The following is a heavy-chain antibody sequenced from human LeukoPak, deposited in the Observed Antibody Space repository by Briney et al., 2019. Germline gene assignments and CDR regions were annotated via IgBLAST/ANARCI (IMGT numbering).Heavy chain of an antibody. D-gene: IGHD3-10*01. CDR3: ARKSGSGSYHSPFGN. CDR1: GGSISSSSYY. CDR2: IYYSGST. J-gene: IGHJ4*02. V-gene: IGHV4-39*01. Sequence: KPSETLSLTCTVSGGSISSSSYYWVWIRQPPGKGLEWIGSIYYSGSTYYNPSLKSRVTISVDTSKNQFSLELTSVTAADTAVYYCARKSGSGSYHSPFGNWGQGTLVTVSS.